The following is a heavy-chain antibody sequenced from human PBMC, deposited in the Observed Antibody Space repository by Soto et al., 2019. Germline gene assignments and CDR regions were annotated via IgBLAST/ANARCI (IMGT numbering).Heavy chain of an antibody. CDR2: IYYSGST. V-gene: IGHV4-39*01. D-gene: IGHD3-22*01. CDR3: ARQGPTYYYDSSGPLPDY. J-gene: IGHJ4*02. CDR1: GGSISSSSYY. Sequence: PSETLSLSCTVSGGSISSSSYYWGRIRQPPGKGLEWIGSIYYSGSTYYNPSLKSRVTISVDTSKNQFSLKLSSVTAADTAVYYCARQGPTYYYDSSGPLPDYWGQGTLVTVSS.